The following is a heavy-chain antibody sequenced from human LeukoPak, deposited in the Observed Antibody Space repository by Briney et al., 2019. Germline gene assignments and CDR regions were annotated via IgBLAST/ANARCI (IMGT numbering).Heavy chain of an antibody. CDR1: GASISNYY. D-gene: IGHD2/OR15-2a*01. CDR2: IHSSGAT. Sequence: SSETLSLTCSVSGASISNYYWTWIRQPAGKGLEWIGRIHSSGATNHNPSLKSRVALSIDKSRGQFSLNLRSVTAADTAIYFCARDPNTVIVTGDYFFDSWGRGTVVTVSS. CDR3: ARDPNTVIVTGDYFFDS. J-gene: IGHJ4*02. V-gene: IGHV4-4*07.